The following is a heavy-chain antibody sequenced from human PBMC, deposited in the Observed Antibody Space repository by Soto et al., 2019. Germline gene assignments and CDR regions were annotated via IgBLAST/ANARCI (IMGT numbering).Heavy chain of an antibody. CDR1: GFTFSSYA. CDR3: AKDCRAAEAFDI. Sequence: EVQLLESGGGLVQPGGSLRLSCAASGFTFSSYAMSWVRQAPGKGLEWVSGISSSGGSTYYADSVKGRFTISRDNSKNTLYLQMNSLSAEDTAVYYCAKDCRAAEAFDIWGQGTMVTVSS. V-gene: IGHV3-23*01. D-gene: IGHD3-10*01. CDR2: ISSSGGST. J-gene: IGHJ3*02.